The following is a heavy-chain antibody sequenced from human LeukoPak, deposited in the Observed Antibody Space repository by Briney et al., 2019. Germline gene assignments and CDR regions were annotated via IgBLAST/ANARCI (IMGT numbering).Heavy chain of an antibody. V-gene: IGHV4-39*01. Sequence: SETLSLTXTVSGGSVSSSSSYWAWIRQPPGRGLEWIGSVYYSGTTYYNTSLESRVTISEDTSRNRFSLMLSSVTAADTAVYYCVRQNSDYYYYYLDVWGEGTTVIVSS. CDR3: VRQNSDYYYYYLDV. CDR1: GGSVSSSSSY. J-gene: IGHJ6*03. CDR2: VYYSGTT. D-gene: IGHD1-7*01.